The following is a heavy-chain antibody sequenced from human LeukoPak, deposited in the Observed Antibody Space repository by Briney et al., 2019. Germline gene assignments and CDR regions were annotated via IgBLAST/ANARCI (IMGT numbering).Heavy chain of an antibody. CDR3: AKGIPDYDFWSGYFRYYYYYMDV. CDR1: GFTFSSYS. J-gene: IGHJ6*03. D-gene: IGHD3-3*01. V-gene: IGHV3-48*04. Sequence: GGSLRLSCAASGFTFSSYSMNWVRQAPGKGLEWVSYISSSSSTIYYADSVKGRFTISRDNAKNSLYLQMNSLRAEDTAVYYCAKGIPDYDFWSGYFRYYYYYMDVWGKGTTVTVSS. CDR2: ISSSSSTI.